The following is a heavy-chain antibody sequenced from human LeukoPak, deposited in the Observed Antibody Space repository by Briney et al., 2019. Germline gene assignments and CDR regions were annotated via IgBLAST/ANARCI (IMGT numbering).Heavy chain of an antibody. CDR1: GFTFTDYA. D-gene: IGHD4/OR15-4a*01. Sequence: GGSLRLSCVGSGFTFTDYAIHWLRQAPGKGMESVAFISSDGNTKFYVDSVKGRITISRGNFRNTLSLEVSTLRPEDTALYYCVRDLTYGARFDYWGQGTQVTVSS. J-gene: IGHJ4*02. CDR2: ISSDGNTK. V-gene: IGHV3-30*04. CDR3: VRDLTYGARFDY.